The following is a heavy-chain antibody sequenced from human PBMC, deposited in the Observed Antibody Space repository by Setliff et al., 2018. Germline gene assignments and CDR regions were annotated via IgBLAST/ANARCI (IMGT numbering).Heavy chain of an antibody. V-gene: IGHV4-30-4*01. CDR2: ISHGVST. D-gene: IGHD2-2*01. CDR1: GASVTSFDYY. CDR3: ARTQCTTTSCFYFHY. J-gene: IGHJ4*02. Sequence: PSETLSLTCNVSGASVTSFDYYWSWIRQPPGKGLEYIGHISHGVSTSYSPSLKSRLSISADTSKNQFSLKLTSVTAADTAVYFCARTQCTTTSCFYFHYWGQGTVVTVS.